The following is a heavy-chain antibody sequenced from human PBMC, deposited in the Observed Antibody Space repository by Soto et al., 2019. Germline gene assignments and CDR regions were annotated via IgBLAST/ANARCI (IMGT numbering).Heavy chain of an antibody. J-gene: IGHJ5*02. Sequence: GASVKVSCKASGYTFTSYAMHWVRQAPGQRLEWMGWINAGNGNTKYSQKFQGRVTITRDTSASTAYMELSSLRSEDTAVYYCARDISSSGYYYRNWFDPWGQGTLVTVSS. CDR2: INAGNGNT. CDR1: GYTFTSYA. D-gene: IGHD3-22*01. CDR3: ARDISSSGYYYRNWFDP. V-gene: IGHV1-3*01.